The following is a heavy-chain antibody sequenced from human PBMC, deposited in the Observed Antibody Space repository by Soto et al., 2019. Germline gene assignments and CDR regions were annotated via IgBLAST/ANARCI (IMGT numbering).Heavy chain of an antibody. CDR3: AIGSVVVMGAPTGGLIY. CDR2: IIPMFGTP. Sequence: QVQLVQSGAEVKKPGSSVKVSCKASGGTFSSHGITWVRQAPGQGLEWMGGIIPMFGTPKYAQRFQGRVSITADKSTTTAYMGLSSLRSEDTAVYYCAIGSVVVMGAPTGGLIYWGQGALVTVSS. V-gene: IGHV1-69*06. J-gene: IGHJ4*02. D-gene: IGHD2-21*01. CDR1: GGTFSSHG.